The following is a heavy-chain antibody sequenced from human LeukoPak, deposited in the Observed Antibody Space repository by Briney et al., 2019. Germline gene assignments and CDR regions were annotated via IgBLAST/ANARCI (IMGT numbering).Heavy chain of an antibody. Sequence: GGSLRLSCAASGFTFSSYSMNWVHQAPGKGLEWVSSISSSSSYIYYADSVKGRFTISRDNAKNSLYLQMNSLRAEDTAVYYCARDSSGSSYYYYYYMDVWGKGTTVTVSS. CDR2: ISSSSSYI. CDR3: ARDSSGSSYYYYYYMDV. D-gene: IGHD3-22*01. J-gene: IGHJ6*03. V-gene: IGHV3-21*01. CDR1: GFTFSSYS.